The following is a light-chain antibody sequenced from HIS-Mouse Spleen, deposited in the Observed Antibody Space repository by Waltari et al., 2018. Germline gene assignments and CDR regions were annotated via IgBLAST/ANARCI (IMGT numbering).Light chain of an antibody. Sequence: AIRMTQSPSPFSASTGDSVTIPCRASQGISSYLAWYQQKPGKAHKLLIYAASTLQSGVPSRFSGSGSGTDFTLTISCLQSEDFATYYCQQYYSYLPITFGQGTRLEIK. J-gene: IGKJ5*01. CDR1: QGISSY. CDR3: QQYYSYLPIT. CDR2: AAS. V-gene: IGKV1-8*01.